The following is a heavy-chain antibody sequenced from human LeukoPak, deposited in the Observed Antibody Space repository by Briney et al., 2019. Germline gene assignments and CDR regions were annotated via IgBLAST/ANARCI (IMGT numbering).Heavy chain of an antibody. CDR2: IYYSGST. CDR3: ARDENGYVWGSFRA. V-gene: IGHV4-39*07. J-gene: IGHJ5*02. Sequence: PSETLSLTCTVSGGSVSSSSYYWGWIRQPPGKGLDWIGSIYYSGSTYYNPSLKSRVTISVDTSKNQFSLKLSSVTAADTAVYYCARDENGYVWGSFRAWGQGTLVTVSS. D-gene: IGHD3-16*02. CDR1: GGSVSSSSYY.